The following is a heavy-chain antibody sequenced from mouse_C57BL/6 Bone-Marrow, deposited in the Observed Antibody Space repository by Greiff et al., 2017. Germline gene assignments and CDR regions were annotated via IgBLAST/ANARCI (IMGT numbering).Heavy chain of an antibody. V-gene: IGHV1-15*01. CDR1: GYTFTDYE. J-gene: IGHJ4*01. CDR3: TGHDNDY. CDR2: IDPETGGT. D-gene: IGHD2-3*01. Sequence: QVQLKQSGAELVRPGASVTLSCKASGYTFTDYEMHWVKQTPVHGLEWIGAIDPETGGTAYNQKFKGKAILTADKSSSTAYMELRSLTSEDSAVYYGTGHDNDYWGQGTSVTVSS.